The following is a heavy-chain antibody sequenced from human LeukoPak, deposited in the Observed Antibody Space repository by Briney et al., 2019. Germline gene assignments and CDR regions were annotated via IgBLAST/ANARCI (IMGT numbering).Heavy chain of an antibody. CDR3: ARHLVGKQWLVNYYYGIAV. V-gene: IGHV5-10-1*01. Sequence: GESLKISCKGSGYRFTSYWISCVRQMPGKGLEWMGRIDPSDSYTNYSPSFQGHVTISADKSISTAYLQWSSLKAPDTAMYYCARHLVGKQWLVNYYYGIAVWGQGTTVTVSS. CDR2: IDPSDSYT. CDR1: GYRFTSYW. D-gene: IGHD6-19*01. J-gene: IGHJ6*02.